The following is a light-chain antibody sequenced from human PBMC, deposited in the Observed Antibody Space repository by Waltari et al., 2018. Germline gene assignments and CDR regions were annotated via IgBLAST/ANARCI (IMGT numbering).Light chain of an antibody. J-gene: IGKJ1*01. V-gene: IGKV4-1*01. CDR3: LHYYNIPRT. Sequence: DIVMPQSPDSLAVSLRERATITCKSSQSVLMSPNNKNYLAWYQQKPGQHAKLVIYWASIRESGVADRFSGSGSGTDFTLTISSLQAEDVAVYYCLHYYNIPRTFGQGTKVEIK. CDR2: WAS. CDR1: QSVLMSPNNKNY.